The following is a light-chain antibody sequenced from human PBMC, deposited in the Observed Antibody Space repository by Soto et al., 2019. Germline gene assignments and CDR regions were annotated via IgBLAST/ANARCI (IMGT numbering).Light chain of an antibody. V-gene: IGKV3-20*01. Sequence: EIVLTQSPGTLSLSPGERDTLSCRASQSVSSSYLAWYQQKPGQAPRLLIYGASSRATGIPDRFSGSGSGTDLTLTISRLETEDFAVYYCQQYGSSAWTFGQGTKVEIK. CDR2: GAS. CDR1: QSVSSSY. CDR3: QQYGSSAWT. J-gene: IGKJ1*01.